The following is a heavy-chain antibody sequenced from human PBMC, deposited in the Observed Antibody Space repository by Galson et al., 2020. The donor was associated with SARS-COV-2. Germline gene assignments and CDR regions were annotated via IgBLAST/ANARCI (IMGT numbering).Heavy chain of an antibody. Sequence: GESLKISCAASGFTFSSYEMNWVRQAPGKGLECVSYISSSGSTIYYADSVKGRFTNSRDNAKNSLYLQMNSLRAEDTAVYYCARVSITMVWGVSMQIYYMDVWGKGTTVTVSS. J-gene: IGHJ6*03. CDR1: GFTFSSYE. CDR2: ISSSGSTI. D-gene: IGHD3-10*01. CDR3: ARVSITMVWGVSMQIYYMDV. V-gene: IGHV3-48*03.